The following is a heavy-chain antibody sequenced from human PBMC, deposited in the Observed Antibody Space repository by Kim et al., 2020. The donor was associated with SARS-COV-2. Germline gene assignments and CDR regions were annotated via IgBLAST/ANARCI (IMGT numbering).Heavy chain of an antibody. V-gene: IGHV3-73*01. CDR2: IRSKANSYAT. Sequence: GGSLRLSCAASGFTFSGSAMHWVRQASGKGLEWVGRIRSKANSYATAYAASVKGRFTISRDDSKNTAYLQMNSLKTEDTAVYYCTLSGYSSSWSHYYYYYGMDVWGQGTTVTVSS. J-gene: IGHJ6*02. D-gene: IGHD6-13*01. CDR3: TLSGYSSSWSHYYYYYGMDV. CDR1: GFTFSGSA.